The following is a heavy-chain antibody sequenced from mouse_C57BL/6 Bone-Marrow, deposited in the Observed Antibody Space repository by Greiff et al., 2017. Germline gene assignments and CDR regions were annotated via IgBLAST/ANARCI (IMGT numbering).Heavy chain of an antibody. J-gene: IGHJ4*01. CDR3: AREFYYYGSCAMDC. D-gene: IGHD1-1*01. V-gene: IGHV1-49*01. CDR2: FTMYSDAT. CDR1: YFAFMASA. Sequence: LQQSGAELVRPGSSVKLSCKDSYFAFMASAMHWVKQRPGHGLEWIGSFTMYSDATEYSANFKGKATLTANTSSSTVYMELSSLTSDDSAGYDCAREFYYYGSCAMDCWGEGTSVTDSS.